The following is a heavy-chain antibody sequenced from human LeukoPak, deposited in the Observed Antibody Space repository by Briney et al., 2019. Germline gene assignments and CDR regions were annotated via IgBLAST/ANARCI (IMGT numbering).Heavy chain of an antibody. CDR1: GRSISSYY. CDR2: IYSSGST. Sequence: PSETLSLTCTVSGRSISSYYWSWIRQPPEKGLEWIGYIYSSGSTTYNPSLKSRVTISVDTSKNQFSLKLSSVTAADTAVYYCARRAVAENYFDYWGQGTLVTDSS. J-gene: IGHJ4*02. V-gene: IGHV4-59*08. D-gene: IGHD6-19*01. CDR3: ARRAVAENYFDY.